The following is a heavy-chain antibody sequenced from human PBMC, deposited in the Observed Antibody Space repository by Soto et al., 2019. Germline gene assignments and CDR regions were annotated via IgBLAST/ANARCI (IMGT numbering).Heavy chain of an antibody. CDR1: GYGFTSYW. V-gene: IGHV5-51*01. CDR3: ARQDGYYRSYYYGLDF. Sequence: PGESLKISCKASGYGFTSYWIGWVRQLPGKGLEWMGVIYPDDSNTIYSPSFQGQVTISADKSITTAYLHWRSLKASDTAMYYCARQDGYYRSYYYGLDFWGQRTTVTVSS. CDR2: IYPDDSNT. J-gene: IGHJ6*02. D-gene: IGHD1-26*01.